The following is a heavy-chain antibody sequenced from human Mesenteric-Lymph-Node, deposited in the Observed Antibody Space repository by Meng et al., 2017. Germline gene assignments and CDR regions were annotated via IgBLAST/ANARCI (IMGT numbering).Heavy chain of an antibody. J-gene: IGHJ3*01. Sequence: SLKISCAASGFTFDDYAMHGVRQAPGKGLEWVSGISRNSGSIGYAESVEGRFTISRNNAKNTLYLQMSSLRAEDTALYYCVKDMRGTAVGCDGFNFWGQGTMVTVSS. V-gene: IGHV3-9*01. CDR3: VKDMRGTAVGCDGFNF. CDR1: GFTFDDYA. D-gene: IGHD1-26*01. CDR2: ISRNSGSI.